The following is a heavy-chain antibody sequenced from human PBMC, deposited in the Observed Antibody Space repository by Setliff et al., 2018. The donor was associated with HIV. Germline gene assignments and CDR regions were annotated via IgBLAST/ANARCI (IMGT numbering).Heavy chain of an antibody. CDR3: ARSASGWYDYFDY. V-gene: IGHV1-69*13. Sequence: SVKVSCKASGGTFSSHAISWVRRAPGQGLEWMGGIIPMFGTANYAQNFQGRVTITADESTSTTYMELSSLRSEDTAVYYCARSASGWYDYFDYWGQGALVTVSS. D-gene: IGHD6-19*01. CDR1: GGTFSSHA. CDR2: IIPMFGTA. J-gene: IGHJ4*02.